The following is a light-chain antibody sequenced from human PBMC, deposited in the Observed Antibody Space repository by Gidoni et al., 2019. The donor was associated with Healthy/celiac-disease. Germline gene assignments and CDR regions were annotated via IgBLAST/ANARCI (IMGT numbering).Light chain of an antibody. CDR1: QSVSSSH. V-gene: IGKV3-20*01. J-gene: IGKJ1*01. Sequence: EIVLPQSPGTLSLSPGERATLSCRASQSVSSSHLAWYQQKPGQAPRLLIYGASRRATGIPDRFSGSGSGTDFTLTISRLEPEDFAVYYCQQYGSSPRRTFGQGTKVEIK. CDR3: QQYGSSPRRT. CDR2: GAS.